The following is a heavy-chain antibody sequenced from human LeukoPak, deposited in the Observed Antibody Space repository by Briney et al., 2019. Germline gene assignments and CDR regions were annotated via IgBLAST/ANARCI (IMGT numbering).Heavy chain of an antibody. J-gene: IGHJ6*04. D-gene: IGHD2-2*01. CDR2: IIPIFGTA. CDR1: GGTFSSYA. CDR3: ARDLIVVVTAAPLEYYYYGIDV. V-gene: IGHV1-69*01. Sequence: ASVKVSCKASGGTFSSYAISWVRQAPGQGLEWMGGIIPIFGTANYAQKFQGRVTITADESTSTASMELSSLRSEDTAVYYCARDLIVVVTAAPLEYYYYGIDVWGKGTTVTVSS.